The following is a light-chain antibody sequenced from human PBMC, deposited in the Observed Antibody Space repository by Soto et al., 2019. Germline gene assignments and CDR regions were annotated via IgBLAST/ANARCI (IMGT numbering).Light chain of an antibody. CDR2: EVS. CDR1: SSDVGGYNY. J-gene: IGLJ1*01. CDR3: SSYTSSSIDYV. V-gene: IGLV2-14*01. Sequence: QSALTQPASVSGSPGQSITISCTGTSSDVGGYNYVSWYQQHPGKAPKLMIYEVSNRPSGVSNRFSGSKSGNTASLTISGXXAEYEADXXCSSYTSSSIDYVFGTGTKLTVL.